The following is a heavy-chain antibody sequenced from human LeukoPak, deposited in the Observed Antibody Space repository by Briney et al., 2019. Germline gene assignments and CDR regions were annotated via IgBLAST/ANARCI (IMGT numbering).Heavy chain of an antibody. CDR1: GFTFSSYS. V-gene: IGHV3-21*01. CDR3: ARFNIVGATLADY. J-gene: IGHJ4*02. D-gene: IGHD1-26*01. CDR2: ISSSSSYI. Sequence: GGSLRLSCAASGFTFSSYSMNWVRQAPGKGLEWVSSISSSSSYIYYADSVKGRFTISRDNAKNSLYLQMNSLRAEDTAVYYCARFNIVGATLADYWGQGTLVTVSS.